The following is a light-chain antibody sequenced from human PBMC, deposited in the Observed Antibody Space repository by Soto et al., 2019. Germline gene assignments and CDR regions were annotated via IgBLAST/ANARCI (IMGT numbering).Light chain of an antibody. CDR2: AAS. Sequence: AIQRTEFPSSLSPPVRNKFTSAGGASQDIRNDLGWYQQKQGKAPKFLIYAASSLQSGVPSRFSGSVSGTQCTITISSLKQEDGATYYCLQNYNYPWTFGQGTKVDIK. J-gene: IGKJ1*01. CDR1: QDIRND. CDR3: LQNYNYPWT. V-gene: IGKV1-6*01.